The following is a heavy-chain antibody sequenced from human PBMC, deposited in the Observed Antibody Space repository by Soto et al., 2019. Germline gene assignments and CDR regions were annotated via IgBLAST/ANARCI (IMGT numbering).Heavy chain of an antibody. CDR1: GGSISSYY. D-gene: IGHD7-27*01. Sequence: SETLSLTCTVSGGSISSYYWSWIRQPPGKGLEWIGYIYYSGSTNYDPSLKSRVTISVDTSKNQFSLKLSSVTAADTAVYYCARDLSSPGWFDPWGQGTLVTVSS. CDR3: ARDLSSPGWFDP. J-gene: IGHJ5*02. CDR2: IYYSGST. V-gene: IGHV4-59*01.